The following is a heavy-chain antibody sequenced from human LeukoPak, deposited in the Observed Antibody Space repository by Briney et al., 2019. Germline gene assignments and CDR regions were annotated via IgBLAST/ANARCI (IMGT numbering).Heavy chain of an antibody. Sequence: GGSLRLSCAASGFTFSSYGMHWVRQAPGKGLEWVAVISYDGSNKYYADSVKGRFTISRDNSKNTLYLQMDSLRAEDTAVYYCASRLGLDHWGQGTLVTVSS. CDR3: ASRLGLDH. D-gene: IGHD3-9*01. CDR2: ISYDGSNK. V-gene: IGHV3-30*12. CDR1: GFTFSSYG. J-gene: IGHJ4*02.